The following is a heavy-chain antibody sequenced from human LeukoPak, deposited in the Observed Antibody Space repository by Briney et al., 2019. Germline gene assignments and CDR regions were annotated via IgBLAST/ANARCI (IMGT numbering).Heavy chain of an antibody. V-gene: IGHV1-18*01. CDR2: ISAYNGNT. CDR3: ARGSHSGSYTDVDY. CDR1: GYTFTSYG. J-gene: IGHJ4*02. Sequence: VASVKVSCKASGYTFTSYGISWVRQAPGQGLEWMGWISAYNGNTSYAQKLQGRVTMTTDTSTSTAYMELRSLRSDDTAVYYCARGSHSGSYTDVDYWGQGTLVTVSS. D-gene: IGHD1-26*01.